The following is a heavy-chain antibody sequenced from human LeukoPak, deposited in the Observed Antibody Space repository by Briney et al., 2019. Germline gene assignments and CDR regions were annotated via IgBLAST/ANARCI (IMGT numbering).Heavy chain of an antibody. CDR2: IIPIFGTA. V-gene: IGHV1-69*05. CDR1: GGTFSSYA. J-gene: IGHJ5*02. D-gene: IGHD2-2*01. CDR3: ARAVNPQYCSSTSCSRGLFDP. Sequence: GSSVKVSCKAAGGTFSSYAISWVRQAPGQGLEWMGGIIPIFGTANYAQKFQGRVMITTDQSTSTAYMELSSLRSEDTAVYYCARAVNPQYCSSTSCSRGLFDPWGQGTLVTVSS.